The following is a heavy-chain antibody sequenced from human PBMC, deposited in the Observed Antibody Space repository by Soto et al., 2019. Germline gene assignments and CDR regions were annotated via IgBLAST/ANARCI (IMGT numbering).Heavy chain of an antibody. J-gene: IGHJ6*03. Sequence: EMQLVESGGGLVQPGGSLRLSCAASGFTFSSYSMNWVRQAPGKGLEWVSYISSSSSTIYYADSVKGRFTISRDNAKNSLYLQMNSLRAEDTAVYYGARARRQGSMDVWGKGTTVTFSS. CDR1: GFTFSSYS. V-gene: IGHV3-48*01. CDR2: ISSSSSTI. CDR3: ARARRQGSMDV. D-gene: IGHD6-6*01.